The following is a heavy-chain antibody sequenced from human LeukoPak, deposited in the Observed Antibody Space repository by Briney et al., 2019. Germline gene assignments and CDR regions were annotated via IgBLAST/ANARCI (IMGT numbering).Heavy chain of an antibody. CDR1: GLTFSSYA. CDR3: ARVLLGSAFDY. J-gene: IGHJ4*02. CDR2: IYHSGST. Sequence: PGGSLRVSCAASGLTFSSYAMSWVRQAPGKGLEWIGSIYHSGSTYYNPSLKSRVTISVDTSKNQFSLKLSSVTAADTAVCYCARVLLGSAFDYWGQGTLVTVSS. V-gene: IGHV4-38-2*01. D-gene: IGHD2-15*01.